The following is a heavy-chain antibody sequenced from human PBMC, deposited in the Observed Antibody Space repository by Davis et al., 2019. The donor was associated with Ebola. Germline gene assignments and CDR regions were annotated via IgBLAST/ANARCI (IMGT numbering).Heavy chain of an antibody. D-gene: IGHD6-13*01. CDR1: GITFCSHV. CDR3: ARGRRAAAGGMDYYYGMDV. Sequence: ASVKVSCKASGITFCSHVITWVRQAPGQGLEWMGWISGYTAHTYVTPSLEGRVTLSTDTSTRTVYMELRSLTSDDTAVYYCARGRRAAAGGMDYYYGMDVWGQGTPVTVSS. V-gene: IGHV1-18*01. CDR2: ISGYTAHT. J-gene: IGHJ6*02.